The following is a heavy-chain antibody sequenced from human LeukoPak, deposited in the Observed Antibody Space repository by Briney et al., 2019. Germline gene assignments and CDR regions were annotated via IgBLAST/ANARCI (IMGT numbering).Heavy chain of an antibody. CDR2: IIPIFGIA. Sequence: SSVKVSCKASGGTFSSYAISWVRQAPGQGLEWMGRIIPIFGIANYAQKFQGRVTITADKSTSTAYMELSSLRSEDTAVYYCARENRVVVAANYYYYGMDFWGQGTTVTVSS. CDR3: ARENRVVVAANYYYYGMDF. V-gene: IGHV1-69*04. D-gene: IGHD2-15*01. J-gene: IGHJ6*02. CDR1: GGTFSSYA.